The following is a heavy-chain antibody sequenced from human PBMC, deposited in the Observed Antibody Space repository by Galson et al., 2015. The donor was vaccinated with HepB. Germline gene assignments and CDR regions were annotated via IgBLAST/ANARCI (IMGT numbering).Heavy chain of an antibody. Sequence: SVKVSCKASGGTFXSYAISWXRQAPEQGLEWMGGIIPIFGTANYAQKFQGRVTITADESTSTAYMELSSLRSEDTAVYYCARNDYGGNPGDFDXWGQGTLVTVSS. V-gene: IGHV1-69*13. J-gene: IGHJ4*02. CDR1: GGTFXSYA. D-gene: IGHD4-23*01. CDR2: IIPIFGTA. CDR3: ARNDYGGNPGDFDX.